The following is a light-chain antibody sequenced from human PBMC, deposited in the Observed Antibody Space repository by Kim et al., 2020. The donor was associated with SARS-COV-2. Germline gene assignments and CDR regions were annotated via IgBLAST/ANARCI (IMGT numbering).Light chain of an antibody. Sequence: SASVGDRVNITCRASQSVGSWLAWYQQKPGKAPKLLIYMASSLQSGVPSRFSGSGPGTDFTLTISSLQPDDFATYYCQQYNTYSYTFGQGTKLEI. J-gene: IGKJ2*01. V-gene: IGKV1-5*03. CDR2: MAS. CDR1: QSVGSW. CDR3: QQYNTYSYT.